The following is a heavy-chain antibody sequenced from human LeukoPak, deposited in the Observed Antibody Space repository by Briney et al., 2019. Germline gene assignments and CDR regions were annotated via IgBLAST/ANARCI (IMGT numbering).Heavy chain of an antibody. Sequence: GGSLRLSCAASGFTFSSYEMNWVRQAPGKGLEWVSYISSSGSTIYYADSVKGRFTISRDNAKNSLYLQMNSLRAEDTAVYYCARDLNYYDSSGYYYGVYWGQGTLVTVSS. J-gene: IGHJ4*02. CDR2: ISSSGSTI. V-gene: IGHV3-48*03. CDR3: ARDLNYYDSSGYYYGVY. CDR1: GFTFSSYE. D-gene: IGHD3-22*01.